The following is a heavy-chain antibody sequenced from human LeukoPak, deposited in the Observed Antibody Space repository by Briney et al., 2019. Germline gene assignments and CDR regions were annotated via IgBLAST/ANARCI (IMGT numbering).Heavy chain of an antibody. CDR1: GFTFSSYG. D-gene: IGHD6-19*01. J-gene: IGHJ4*02. CDR3: AKDHLPGIVVADRDY. Sequence: GGTLRLSCAASGFTFSSYGMSWVRQAPGKGLEWVSAISGSGGSTYYADSVKGRFTISRDNSKNTLYLQMNSLRAEDTAVYYCAKDHLPGIVVADRDYWGQGTLVTVSS. CDR2: ISGSGGST. V-gene: IGHV3-23*01.